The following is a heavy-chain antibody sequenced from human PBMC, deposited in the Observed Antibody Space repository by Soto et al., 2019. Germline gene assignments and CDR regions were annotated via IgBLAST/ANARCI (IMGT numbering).Heavy chain of an antibody. CDR2: ISGYNGQT. CDR3: AREIAEWLSATDTYYYIDV. D-gene: IGHD3-3*01. J-gene: IGHJ6*03. Sequence: QVQLEQSGAEVKRPGASVKVSCKASGYSFTTFGLNWVRQAPGQGLEWMGWISGYNGQTIYAQKVQGRVTITTHTSTSTEYLEPRSLRSHDTAVYYCAREIAEWLSATDTYYYIDVWGKGTAVTGSS. CDR1: GYSFTTFG. V-gene: IGHV1-18*01.